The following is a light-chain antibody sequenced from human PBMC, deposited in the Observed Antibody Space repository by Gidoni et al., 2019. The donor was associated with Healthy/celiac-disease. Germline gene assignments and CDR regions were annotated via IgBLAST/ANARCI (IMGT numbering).Light chain of an antibody. V-gene: IGKV2-28*01. Sequence: DIVMTQSPLSLPVTPGVPASISCRSSQSLLHSNGYNYLDWYLQKPGQSPQLLIYLGSNRASGVPDRCSGSGEGADFTLKISRGEDEDVVVYYCIQARQTPWLTFGGGTKVEIK. CDR2: LGS. J-gene: IGKJ4*01. CDR1: QSLLHSNGYNY. CDR3: IQARQTPWLT.